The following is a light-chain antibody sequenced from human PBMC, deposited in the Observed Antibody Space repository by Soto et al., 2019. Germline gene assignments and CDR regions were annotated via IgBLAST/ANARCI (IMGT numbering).Light chain of an antibody. CDR2: DAS. CDR1: QSISSW. J-gene: IGKJ1*01. CDR3: QQTYSNLWT. Sequence: DIQMTQSPSTLSASVGDRVTITCRASQSISSWLAWYQQKPGKAPKLLIYDASSLESGVPSRFSGRGSGTDFTLTINNLQREDFADYFCQQTYSNLWTFGQGTKV. V-gene: IGKV1-5*01.